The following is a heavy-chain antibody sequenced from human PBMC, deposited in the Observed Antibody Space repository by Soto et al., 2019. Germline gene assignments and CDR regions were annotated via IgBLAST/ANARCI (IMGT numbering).Heavy chain of an antibody. D-gene: IGHD6-13*01. CDR1: GFTFSSYS. V-gene: IGHV3-21*01. CDR3: ARGSREQQISPFDY. Sequence: EVQLVESGGGLVKPGGSLRLSCAASGFTFSSYSMNWVRQAPGKGLEWVSSISSSSSYIYYADSVKGRFTISRDNAKNSLYLQMNSLRAEDTAVYYCARGSREQQISPFDYWGQGTLVTVSS. J-gene: IGHJ4*02. CDR2: ISSSSSYI.